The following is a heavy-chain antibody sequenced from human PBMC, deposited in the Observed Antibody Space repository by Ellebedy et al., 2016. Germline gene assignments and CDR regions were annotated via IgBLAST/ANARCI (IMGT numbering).Heavy chain of an antibody. CDR3: AKGRYCSSTSCYKPGAFDI. J-gene: IGHJ3*02. CDR2: ISWNSGSI. Sequence: SLKISCAASGFTFDDYAMHWVRQAPGKGLEWVSGISWNSGSIGYADSVKGRFTISRDNAKNSLYLQMNSLRAEDTALYYCAKGRYCSSTSCYKPGAFDIWGQGTMVTVSS. D-gene: IGHD2-2*02. CDR1: GFTFDDYA. V-gene: IGHV3-9*01.